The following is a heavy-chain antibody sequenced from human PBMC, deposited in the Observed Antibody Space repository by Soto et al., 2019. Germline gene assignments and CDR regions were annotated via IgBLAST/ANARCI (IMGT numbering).Heavy chain of an antibody. Sequence: QVQLVQSGAEVKKPGASVKVSCKASGYTFTSYGISWVRQAPGQGLEWMGWISAYNGNTNDAQKLQGRVTMTTDTSTSTAYMELRSLRSDDTAVYYCAGEGWRWLDLEFDDYYGMDVWGQGTTVTVSS. CDR2: ISAYNGNT. CDR1: GYTFTSYG. V-gene: IGHV1-18*01. D-gene: IGHD3-22*01. CDR3: AGEGWRWLDLEFDDYYGMDV. J-gene: IGHJ6*02.